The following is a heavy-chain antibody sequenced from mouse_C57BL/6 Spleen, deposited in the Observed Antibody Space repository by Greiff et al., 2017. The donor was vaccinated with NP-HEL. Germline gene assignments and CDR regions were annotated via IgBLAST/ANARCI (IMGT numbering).Heavy chain of an antibody. Sequence: VKLQESGAELMKPGASVKLSCKATGYTFTGYWIEWVKQRPGHGLEWIGEILPGSGSTNYNEKFKGKATFTADTSSNTAYMQLSSLTTEDSAIYYCAPAYYSNYDWFAYWGQGTLVTVSA. CDR3: APAYYSNYDWFAY. D-gene: IGHD2-5*01. J-gene: IGHJ3*01. CDR2: ILPGSGST. CDR1: GYTFTGYW. V-gene: IGHV1-9*01.